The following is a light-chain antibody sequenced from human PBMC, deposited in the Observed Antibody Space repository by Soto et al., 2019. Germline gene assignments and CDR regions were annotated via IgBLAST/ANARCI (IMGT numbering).Light chain of an antibody. Sequence: IEMTQSLATLSVPPGDTATLSCRASQSVSSNVAWYQRRPGQAPRLLIYGASTRATGIPARFSGSGSGTHFTLTISSLQSEDFALYYCQQYNNWPPWTFGQGTKVEIK. J-gene: IGKJ1*01. V-gene: IGKV3-15*01. CDR2: GAS. CDR3: QQYNNWPPWT. CDR1: QSVSSN.